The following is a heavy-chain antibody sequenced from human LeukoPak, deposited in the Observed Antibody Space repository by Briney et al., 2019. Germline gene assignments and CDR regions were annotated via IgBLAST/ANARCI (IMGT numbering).Heavy chain of an antibody. D-gene: IGHD3-10*01. J-gene: IGHJ4*02. CDR3: ARDLSSVPTR. Sequence: GGSLRLSCAASGFTFSSHSMNWVRRAPGKGLEWVSYISSSSRTIHYADSVKGRFTISRDNAKNSLYLQMNSLRDEDTAVYYCARDLSSVPTRWGQGTLVTVSS. V-gene: IGHV3-48*02. CDR1: GFTFSSHS. CDR2: ISSSSRTI.